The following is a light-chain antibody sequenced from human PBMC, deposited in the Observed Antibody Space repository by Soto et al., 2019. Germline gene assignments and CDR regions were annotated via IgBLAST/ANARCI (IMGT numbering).Light chain of an antibody. V-gene: IGKV3-20*01. Sequence: EIVLTQSPDTLSLSPGERATLSCRASQSVSSSYLAWYQQKPGQAPRLLIYGASSRATGIPDRFSGSGSGTDFHLTISRLEPEDVAVYYCQKYGSSPWTFGHGTKVEIK. J-gene: IGKJ1*01. CDR2: GAS. CDR1: QSVSSSY. CDR3: QKYGSSPWT.